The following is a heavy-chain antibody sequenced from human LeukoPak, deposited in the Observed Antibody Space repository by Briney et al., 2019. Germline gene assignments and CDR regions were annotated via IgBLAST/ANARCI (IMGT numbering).Heavy chain of an antibody. D-gene: IGHD3-10*01. J-gene: IGHJ4*02. CDR3: AKSPQIRSWQHCGY. CDR2: ISGSGGST. Sequence: GGSLRLSCAASGFTFTTYALSWVRQAPGKGLEWVSTISGSGGSTYYADSVKGRFTISRDNSKNTLYLQMNSLRVEDTAVYYRAKSPQIRSWQHCGYWGQGTLVTVSS. CDR1: GFTFTTYA. V-gene: IGHV3-23*01.